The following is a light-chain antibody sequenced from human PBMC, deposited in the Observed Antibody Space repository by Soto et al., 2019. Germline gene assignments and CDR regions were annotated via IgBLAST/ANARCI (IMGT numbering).Light chain of an antibody. CDR3: QQFNSYPPT. V-gene: IGKV1-13*02. Sequence: AIQLTQSPSSLSASVGDRVTITCRASQGISSALAWYQQKPGKAPKLLIYDAASLESGVPYRFSGSGSGTDFTLTISSLPPEDFATYYCQQFNSYPPTFGQGTKVEIK. CDR1: QGISSA. J-gene: IGKJ1*01. CDR2: DAA.